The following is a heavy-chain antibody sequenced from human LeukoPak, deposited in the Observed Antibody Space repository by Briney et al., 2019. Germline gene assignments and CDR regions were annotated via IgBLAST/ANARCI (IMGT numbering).Heavy chain of an antibody. CDR1: GFTFSSYD. J-gene: IGHJ4*02. CDR2: IGTAGDT. CDR3: ARALSGSYIDY. D-gene: IGHD1-26*01. V-gene: IGHV3-13*01. Sequence: GGSLGLSCAASGFTFSSYDMHWVRQATGKGLEWVSAIGTAGDTYYPGSVKGRFTISRENAKNSLYLQMNSLRAGDTAVYYCARALSGSYIDYWGQGTLVTVSS.